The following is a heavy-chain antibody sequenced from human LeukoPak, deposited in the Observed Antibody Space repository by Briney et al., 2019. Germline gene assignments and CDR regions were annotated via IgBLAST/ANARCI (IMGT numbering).Heavy chain of an antibody. J-gene: IGHJ4*02. Sequence: EASVKVSCKASGYTFTSYAISWVRQAPGQGLEWMGGITPIFGTANYAQKFQGRVTITADESTSTAYMELSSLRSEDTAVYYCARDPVGRYSSSSDSDFDYWGQGTLVTVSS. CDR3: ARDPVGRYSSSSDSDFDY. CDR1: GYTFTSYA. CDR2: ITPIFGTA. V-gene: IGHV1-69*13. D-gene: IGHD6-6*01.